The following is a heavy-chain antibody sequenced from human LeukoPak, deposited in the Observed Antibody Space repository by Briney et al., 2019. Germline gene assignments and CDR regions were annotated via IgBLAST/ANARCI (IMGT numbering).Heavy chain of an antibody. J-gene: IGHJ4*02. V-gene: IGHV5-51*01. Sequence: GESLKISCKGSGYSFTSYWIGWVRQMPGKGLECMGIIYPGDSDTRYSPSFQGQVTISADKSISTAYLQWSSLKASDTAMYYCARQSNNDILTGSIDYWGQGTLVTVSS. CDR2: IYPGDSDT. CDR1: GYSFTSYW. CDR3: ARQSNNDILTGSIDY. D-gene: IGHD3-9*01.